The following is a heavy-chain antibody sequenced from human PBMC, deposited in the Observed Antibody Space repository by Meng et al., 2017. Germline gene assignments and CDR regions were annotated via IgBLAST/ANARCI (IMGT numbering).Heavy chain of an antibody. CDR2: SNPNGAGT. D-gene: IGHD3-22*01. V-gene: IGHV1-46*01. Sequence: ASVKVSCKAPGHTLTNYYLHWVRQAPGQGLEWMGVSNPNGAGTNYAQKFQGRVTMTRDTSANIVNMELSSLSFEDTAVYYCARGLGSSGYYYEYAFDIWGQGTMVTVSS. CDR1: GHTLTNYY. CDR3: ARGLGSSGYYYEYAFDI. J-gene: IGHJ3*02.